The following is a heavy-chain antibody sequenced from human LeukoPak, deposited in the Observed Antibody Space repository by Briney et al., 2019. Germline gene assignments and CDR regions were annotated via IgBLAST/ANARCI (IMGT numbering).Heavy chain of an antibody. Sequence: GGSLRLSCAASGFTFSSYWMSWVRQAPGKGLEWVANIKQDGSEKYYVDSVKGRFTISRDNAKNSLYLQMNSLRAEDTAVYYCATNTAMVPPYYYYYMDVWGKGTTVTVSS. J-gene: IGHJ6*03. D-gene: IGHD5-18*01. CDR2: IKQDGSEK. CDR3: ATNTAMVPPYYYYYMDV. V-gene: IGHV3-7*01. CDR1: GFTFSSYW.